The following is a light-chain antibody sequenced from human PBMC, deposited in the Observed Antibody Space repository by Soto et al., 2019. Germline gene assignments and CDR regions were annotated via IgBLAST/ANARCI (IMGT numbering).Light chain of an antibody. CDR2: GAS. V-gene: IGKV3-20*01. J-gene: IGKJ2*01. CDR3: QQYSSSPPYT. Sequence: EIVSTQSPGTLSLSPGERATLSCRANQSVSSAYLAWYQQKPGQAPRLLISGASIRATGIPERFSGSGSGTDFTLTISRLEPEDSAVYYCQQYSSSPPYTFGQGTKLEIK. CDR1: QSVSSAY.